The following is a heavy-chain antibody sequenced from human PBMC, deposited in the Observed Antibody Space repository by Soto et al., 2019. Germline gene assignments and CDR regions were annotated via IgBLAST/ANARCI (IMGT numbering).Heavy chain of an antibody. Sequence: SETLSLTCTVSGGSISSGDYYWSWIRQPPGKGLEWIGYIYYSGSTYYNPSLESRVTISVDTSKNQFSLKLSSVTAADTAVYYCARGGLRGLSWFDPWGQGTLVTVSS. CDR1: GGSISSGDYY. J-gene: IGHJ5*02. V-gene: IGHV4-30-4*01. CDR3: ARGGLRGLSWFDP. CDR2: IYYSGST. D-gene: IGHD5-12*01.